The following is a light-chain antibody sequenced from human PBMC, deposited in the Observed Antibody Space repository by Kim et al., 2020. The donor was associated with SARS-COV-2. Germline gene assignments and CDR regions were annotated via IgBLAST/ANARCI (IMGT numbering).Light chain of an antibody. CDR3: EQRRSWPLT. CDR1: QSVGTF. V-gene: IGKV3-11*01. Sequence: LSPGERATLSCRVSQSVGTFLAWYQTKSGQAPRLLIYDASNRATGIPARFSGSGSETDFTLPISSLEPEDFAVYYCEQRRSWPLTFGGGTKVDIK. J-gene: IGKJ4*01. CDR2: DAS.